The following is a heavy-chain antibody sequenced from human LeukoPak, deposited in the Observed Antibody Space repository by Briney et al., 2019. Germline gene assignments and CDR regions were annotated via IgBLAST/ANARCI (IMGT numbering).Heavy chain of an antibody. CDR3: ARPLWFGSSEGGYYYIDV. D-gene: IGHD3-10*01. CDR1: GGSFSGYY. CDR2: INHSGST. V-gene: IGHV4-34*01. Sequence: PSETLSLTCAVYGGSFSGYYWSWIRQPPGKGLKWIGEINHSGSTNYNPSLKSRVTISVDTSKNQFSLKLSSVTAADTAVYYCARPLWFGSSEGGYYYIDVWGKGTTVTFSS. J-gene: IGHJ6*03.